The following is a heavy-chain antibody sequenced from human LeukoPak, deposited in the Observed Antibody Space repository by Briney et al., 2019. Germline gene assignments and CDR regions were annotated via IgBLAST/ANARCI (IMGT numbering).Heavy chain of an antibody. CDR3: ATAPTLTGTTPKPENWFDP. CDR1: GYTLTELS. V-gene: IGHV1-24*01. Sequence: ASVTVSCTVSGYTLTELSMHWVRQAPGKGLEWMGGFDPEDGETIYAQKFQGRVTMTEDTSTDTAYMELSSLRSEDTAVYYCATAPTLTGTTPKPENWFDPWGQGTLVTVSS. D-gene: IGHD1-20*01. J-gene: IGHJ5*02. CDR2: FDPEDGET.